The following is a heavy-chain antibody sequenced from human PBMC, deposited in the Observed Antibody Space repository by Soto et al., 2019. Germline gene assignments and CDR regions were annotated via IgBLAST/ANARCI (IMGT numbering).Heavy chain of an antibody. J-gene: IGHJ4*02. CDR2: IYYSGST. V-gene: IGHV4-31*03. D-gene: IGHD5-18*01. CDR3: ARDRGIQLWFYFDY. Sequence: QVQLQESGPGLVKPSQTLSLTCTVSGGSISSGAYYWSWIRQHPGKGLEWIGYIYYSGSTYYNPSLKSRVTMSVDTSKNHFSLKLRSVTAADTAVYYCARDRGIQLWFYFDYWGQGTLVTVSS. CDR1: GGSISSGAYY.